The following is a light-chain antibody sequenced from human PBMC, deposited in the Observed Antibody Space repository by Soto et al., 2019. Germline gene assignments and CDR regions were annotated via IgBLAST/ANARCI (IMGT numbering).Light chain of an antibody. CDR3: LQDYNYPWT. V-gene: IGKV1-6*01. Sequence: AIQMTQSPSSLSASVGDRVIITCRASQGIGNELGWYQQKSGKAPKLLIYSASSLQSGVPSRFSGSGSGTDFTLTISSLQPEDFATYYCLQDYNYPWTFGQGTKVDIK. CDR1: QGIGNE. CDR2: SAS. J-gene: IGKJ1*01.